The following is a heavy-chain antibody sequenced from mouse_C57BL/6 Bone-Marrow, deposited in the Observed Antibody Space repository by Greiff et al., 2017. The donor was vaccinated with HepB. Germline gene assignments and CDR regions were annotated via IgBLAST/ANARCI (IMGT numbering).Heavy chain of an antibody. D-gene: IGHD2-1*01. CDR2: ISSGGDYI. CDR3: TRDGGNYLDDFGAMDY. V-gene: IGHV5-9-1*02. Sequence: EVKVVESGEGLVKPGGSLKLSCAASGFTFSSYAMSWVRQTPEKRLEWVAYISSGGDYIYYADTVKGRFTISRDNARNTLYLQMSSLKSEDTAMYYCTRDGGNYLDDFGAMDYWGQGTSVTVSS. J-gene: IGHJ4*01. CDR1: GFTFSSYA.